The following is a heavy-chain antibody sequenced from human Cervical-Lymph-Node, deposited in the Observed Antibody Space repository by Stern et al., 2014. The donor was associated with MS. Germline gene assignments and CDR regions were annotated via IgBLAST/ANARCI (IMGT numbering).Heavy chain of an antibody. CDR1: GYTFTSYA. CDR2: INTDTGNP. V-gene: IGHV7-4-1*02. J-gene: IGHJ4*02. Sequence: QVQLVQSGSELKKPGASVKVSCKASGYTFTSYAMNWGRQAPGQGLEWIGCINTDTGNPTYAQGFKGRVVFSLDTSVCTAYMQLSSRKAEDTAVYYCARVSNIGYFADYWGQGTLFTVSS. D-gene: IGHD3-22*01. CDR3: ARVSNIGYFADY.